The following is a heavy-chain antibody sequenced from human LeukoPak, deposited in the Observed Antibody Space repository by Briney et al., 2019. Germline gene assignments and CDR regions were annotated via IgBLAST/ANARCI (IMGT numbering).Heavy chain of an antibody. V-gene: IGHV1-69*06. CDR2: IIPIFGTA. Sequence: SVKASCKASGGTFSSYAISWVRQAPGQGLEWMGGIIPIFGTANYAQKFQGRVTITADKSTSTAYMELSSLRSEDTAVYYCARRFGELLSHAFDIWGQGTMVTVSS. CDR1: GGTFSSYA. D-gene: IGHD3-10*01. CDR3: ARRFGELLSHAFDI. J-gene: IGHJ3*02.